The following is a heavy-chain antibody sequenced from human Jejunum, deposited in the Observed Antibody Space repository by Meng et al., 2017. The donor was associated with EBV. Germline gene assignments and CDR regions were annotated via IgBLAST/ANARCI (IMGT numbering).Heavy chain of an antibody. CDR1: GDSVSGYNY. J-gene: IGHJ5*01. CDR2: MNYTGNA. Sequence: QVHLQESGRGLLKPSETLSLTCSVSGDSVSGYNYWTWIRQPPGKGLEWIGNMNYTGNAIYQPSLQSRVTISVDTSKNQFSLRVTSVTAADTAIYYCARGRGYDYGDSGGQGTLVTVSS. D-gene: IGHD5-12*01. CDR3: ARGRGYDYGDS. V-gene: IGHV4-61*01.